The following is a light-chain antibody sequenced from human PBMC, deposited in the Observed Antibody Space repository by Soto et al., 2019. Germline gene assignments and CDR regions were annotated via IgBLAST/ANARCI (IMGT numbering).Light chain of an antibody. V-gene: IGKV3-15*01. J-gene: IGKJ1*01. CDR2: GAS. CDR3: QQYRSWPRT. CDR1: QNILSN. Sequence: EIVMTQSPATLSVSPGERATLSCRASQNILSNLAWYQQKPGQAPRLLIYGASTRATGIPARFSGSGSGTEFTLTISSLQSEDFEIYYCQQYRSWPRTFGQGTKVDIK.